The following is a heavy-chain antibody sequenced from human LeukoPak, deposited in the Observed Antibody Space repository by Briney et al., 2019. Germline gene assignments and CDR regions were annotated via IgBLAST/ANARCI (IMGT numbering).Heavy chain of an antibody. Sequence: ASVKVSSKASGDTSTGYYMHCGRQAPGQGLEWMGWINPNSGGTNYAQKFQGRVTMTRDTSISTAYMELSRLRSDDTAVYYCSRARGFDPWGQGTLVTVSS. CDR3: SRARGFDP. V-gene: IGHV1-2*02. CDR1: GDTSTGYY. CDR2: INPNSGGT. J-gene: IGHJ5*02.